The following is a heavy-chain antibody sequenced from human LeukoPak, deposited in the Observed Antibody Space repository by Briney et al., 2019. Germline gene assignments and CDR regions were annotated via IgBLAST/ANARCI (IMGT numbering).Heavy chain of an antibody. CDR2: ISSSSSYI. Sequence: GGSLRLSCAASGFTFSSYTMKWVRQAPGRGLEGVSSISSSSSYIYYADSVRGRFTISRDNAKNSLYLQMNSLRAEDTAVYYCARDLNVWGAFDIWGQGTMVTVSS. CDR3: ARDLNVWGAFDI. D-gene: IGHD7-27*01. V-gene: IGHV3-21*01. CDR1: GFTFSSYT. J-gene: IGHJ3*02.